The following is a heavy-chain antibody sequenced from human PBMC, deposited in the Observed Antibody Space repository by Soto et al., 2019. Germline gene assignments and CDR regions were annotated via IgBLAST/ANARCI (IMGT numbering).Heavy chain of an antibody. CDR1: GGSISSGGYY. J-gene: IGHJ5*02. V-gene: IGHV4-31*03. CDR3: AREPRDTYNWFDP. Sequence: PSETLSLTCTVSGGSISSGGYYWSWIRQHPGKGLEWIGYIYYSGITYYNPSLKSRVTISVDTSKNQFSLKLSSVTAADTAVYYCAREPRDTYNWFDPWGQGTLVTRLL. CDR2: IYYSGIT.